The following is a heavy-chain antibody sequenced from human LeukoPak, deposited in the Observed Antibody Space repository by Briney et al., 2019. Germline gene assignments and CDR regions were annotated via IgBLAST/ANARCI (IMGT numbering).Heavy chain of an antibody. CDR3: ARDRSSSWTGF. CDR1: GFTFSSYS. V-gene: IGHV3-21*01. Sequence: GGSLRLSCAASGFTFSSYSMNWVRQAPGKGLEWVSSISSSSSYIYYADSVKGRFTISRDNAKNSLYLQTNSLRAEDTAVYYCARDRSSSWTGFWGQGTLVTVSS. CDR2: ISSSSSYI. D-gene: IGHD6-13*01. J-gene: IGHJ4*02.